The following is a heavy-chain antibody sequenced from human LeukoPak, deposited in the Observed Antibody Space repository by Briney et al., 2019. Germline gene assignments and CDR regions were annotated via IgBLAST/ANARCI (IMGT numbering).Heavy chain of an antibody. V-gene: IGHV3-21*01. CDR1: GFTFSSYS. D-gene: IGHD3-10*02. CDR3: ARDGVYYYVRFDFDY. Sequence: GGSLRLSCVASGFTFSSYSMNWVRQAPGKGLEWVSSISSSSSYIYYADSVKGRFTISRDNAKNSLYLQMNSLRAEDTAVYYCARDGVYYYVRFDFDYWGQGTLVTVSS. J-gene: IGHJ4*02. CDR2: ISSSSSYI.